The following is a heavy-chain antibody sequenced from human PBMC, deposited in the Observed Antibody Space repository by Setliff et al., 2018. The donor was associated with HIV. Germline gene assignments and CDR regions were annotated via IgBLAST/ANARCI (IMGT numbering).Heavy chain of an antibody. CDR1: GFTFNKAW. CDR3: ARVMEDCINGNCYVFDY. D-gene: IGHD2-15*01. J-gene: IGHJ4*02. Sequence: GGSLRLSCAASGFTFNKAWMNWVRQAPGKGLEWVSAISDSGDNTYYADSVKGRFTISRDNSRDTLYLQMNSLRAEDTAVYYCARVMEDCINGNCYVFDYWGQGTLVTVSS. V-gene: IGHV3-23*01. CDR2: ISDSGDNT.